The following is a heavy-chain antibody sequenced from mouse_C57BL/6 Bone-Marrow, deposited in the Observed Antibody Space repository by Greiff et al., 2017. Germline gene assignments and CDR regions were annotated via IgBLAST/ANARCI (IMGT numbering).Heavy chain of an antibody. CDR1: GFSLTSYA. J-gene: IGHJ2*01. V-gene: IGHV2-9-1*01. CDR3: ARRCYGSWYYFDY. CDR2: IWTGGGT. Sequence: VQRVESGPGLVAPSQSLSITCTVSGFSLTSYAISWVRQPPGKGLEWLGVIWTGGGTNYNSALKSRLSISKDNSKSQVFLKMNSLQTYDTARYYCARRCYGSWYYFDYWGQGTTLTVSS. D-gene: IGHD1-1*01.